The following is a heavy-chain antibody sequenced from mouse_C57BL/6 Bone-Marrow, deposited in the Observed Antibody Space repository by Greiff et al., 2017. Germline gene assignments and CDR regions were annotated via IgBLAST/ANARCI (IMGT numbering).Heavy chain of an antibody. J-gene: IGHJ3*01. Sequence: QVQLQQPGAELVMPGASVKLSCKASGYTFTSYWMHWVKQRPGQGLEWIGEIDPSDSYTNYNQKFKGKSTLTVDKYSSTAYMQLSSLTSEDSAVYYCAADGYYGFAYWGQGTLVTVSA. CDR3: AADGYYGFAY. CDR1: GYTFTSYW. D-gene: IGHD2-3*01. CDR2: IDPSDSYT. V-gene: IGHV1-69*01.